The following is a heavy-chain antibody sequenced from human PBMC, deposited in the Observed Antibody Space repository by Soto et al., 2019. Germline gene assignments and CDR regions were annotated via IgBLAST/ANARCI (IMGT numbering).Heavy chain of an antibody. CDR2: ISGSGGST. J-gene: IGHJ4*02. CDR1: GFTFSSYA. V-gene: IGHV3-23*01. CDR3: AKDLLSSYCSSTSCYLYYFDY. Sequence: QPGGSLRLSCAASGFTFSSYAMSWVRQAPGKGLEWVSAISGSGGSTYYADSVKGRFTISRDNSKNTLYLQMNSLRAEDTAVYYCAKDLLSSYCSSTSCYLYYFDYWGQGTLVTVSS. D-gene: IGHD2-2*01.